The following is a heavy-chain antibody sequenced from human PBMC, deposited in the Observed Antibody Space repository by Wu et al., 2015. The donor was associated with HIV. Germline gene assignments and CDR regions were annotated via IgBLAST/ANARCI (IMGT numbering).Heavy chain of an antibody. Sequence: QVQLVQSGTEVKKSGASVKISCKASGYRFNTHGISWVRQAPGQGLEWLGWISTYNGVTNYAENLQDRVTMTIDTATSAAFLELKNLRFNDTAVYYCARDGGIDWDDSGSEFWGQGTLVTVSS. J-gene: IGHJ4*02. V-gene: IGHV1-18*01. CDR1: GYRFNTHG. D-gene: IGHD1-1*01. CDR3: ARDGGIDWDDSGSEF. CDR2: ISTYNGVT.